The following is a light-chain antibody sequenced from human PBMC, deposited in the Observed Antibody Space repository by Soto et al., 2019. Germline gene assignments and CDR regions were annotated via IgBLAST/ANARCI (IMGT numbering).Light chain of an antibody. CDR1: QAISSY. Sequence: AIRMTQSPSSLSASTGDRVTITCRASQAISSYLAWYQQKPGKAPKLLIYAASTLQSGVPSRFSASGSGTDFTLTISCLQSEDFATYYCQQYYSYPRGFGVGTKVDSK. CDR3: QQYYSYPRG. J-gene: IGKJ4*01. CDR2: AAS. V-gene: IGKV1-8*01.